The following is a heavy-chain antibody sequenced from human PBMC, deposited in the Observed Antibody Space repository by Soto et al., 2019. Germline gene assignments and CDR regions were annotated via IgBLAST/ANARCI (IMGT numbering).Heavy chain of an antibody. CDR2: IIPIFGTA. Sequence: ASVKVSCKASGGTFSSYAISCVRQAPGQGLEWMGGIIPIFGTANYAQKFQGRVTITADESTSTAYMELSSLRSEDTAVYYCARVASSRYDYSNYEEPAGAYYYYGMDVWGQGTTVTVSS. CDR1: GGTFSSYA. J-gene: IGHJ6*02. CDR3: ARVASSRYDYSNYEEPAGAYYYYGMDV. D-gene: IGHD4-4*01. V-gene: IGHV1-69*13.